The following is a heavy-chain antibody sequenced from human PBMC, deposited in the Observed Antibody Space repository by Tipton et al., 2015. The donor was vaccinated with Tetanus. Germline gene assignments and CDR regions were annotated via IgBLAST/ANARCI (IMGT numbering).Heavy chain of an antibody. V-gene: IGHV3-23*01. D-gene: IGHD1-7*01. CDR1: GFTFGSSA. CDR2: ISAGGAST. Sequence: SLRLSCAGSGFTFGSSAMTWVRQAPGKGLEWVSSISAGGASTYYADSVRGRFTFSRDNSRNTLYLQMNSLRAEDTAMYYCAKGGWNYWFDPWGRGTLVTVSS. J-gene: IGHJ5*02. CDR3: AKGGWNYWFDP.